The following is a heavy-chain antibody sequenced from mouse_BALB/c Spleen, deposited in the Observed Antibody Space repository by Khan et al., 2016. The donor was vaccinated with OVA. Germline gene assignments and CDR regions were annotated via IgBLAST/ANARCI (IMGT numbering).Heavy chain of an antibody. D-gene: IGHD2-12*01. J-gene: IGHJ4*01. CDR1: GYSITSNYA. CDR2: ISYSGST. CDR3: ARKSYNGYAVDY. Sequence: EVQLQESGPGLVKPSQSLSLTCTVTGYSITSNYAWNWIRQFPGNKLEWMGYISYSGSTSYNPSLKSRISITRDTSKNQFFLPLNSVTTEDTATYSGARKSYNGYAVDYWGQGTSVTVSS. V-gene: IGHV3-2*02.